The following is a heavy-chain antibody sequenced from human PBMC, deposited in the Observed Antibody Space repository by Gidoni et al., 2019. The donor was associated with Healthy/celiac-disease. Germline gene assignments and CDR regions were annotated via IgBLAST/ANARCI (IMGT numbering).Heavy chain of an antibody. J-gene: IGHJ3*02. D-gene: IGHD3-22*01. V-gene: IGHV3-33*01. CDR2: IWYDGSNK. CDR3: ARERDDYYDSSRAFDI. Sequence: QVQLVESGGGVVQPGRSLRLSCAASGFPFSRYGMHWVRQDPGKGPEWVAVIWYDGSNKYYADSVKGRFTISRDNSKNTLYLQMNSLRAEDTAVYYCARERDDYYDSSRAFDIWGQGTMVTVSS. CDR1: GFPFSRYG.